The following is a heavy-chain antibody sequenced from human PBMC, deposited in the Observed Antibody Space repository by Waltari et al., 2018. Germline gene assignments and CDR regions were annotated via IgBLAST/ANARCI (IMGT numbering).Heavy chain of an antibody. CDR3: ARPGGYCSSTSCPPGVYFQH. CDR1: GGTFSSYA. CDR2: IIPIFGTA. J-gene: IGHJ1*01. Sequence: QVQLVQSGAEVKKPGSSVKVSCKASGGTFSSYAISWVRQAPGQGLEWMGGIIPIFGTANYAQKCQGRVTITADESTSTAYMELSSLRSEDTAVYYCARPGGYCSSTSCPPGVYFQHWGQGTLVTVSS. D-gene: IGHD2-2*03. V-gene: IGHV1-69*12.